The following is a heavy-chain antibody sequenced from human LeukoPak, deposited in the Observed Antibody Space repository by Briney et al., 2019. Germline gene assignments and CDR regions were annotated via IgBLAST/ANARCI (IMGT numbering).Heavy chain of an antibody. Sequence: SETLSLTCTVSGGSISSSSYYWGWIRQPPGKGLEWIGSIYYSGSTYYNPSLKSRVTISVDTSKNQFSLKLSSVTAADTAVYYCARERREQLLPPYTRSVTYFDYWGQGTLVTVSS. V-gene: IGHV4-39*07. CDR3: ARERREQLLPPYTRSVTYFDY. J-gene: IGHJ4*02. CDR2: IYYSGST. CDR1: GGSISSSSYY. D-gene: IGHD2-2*01.